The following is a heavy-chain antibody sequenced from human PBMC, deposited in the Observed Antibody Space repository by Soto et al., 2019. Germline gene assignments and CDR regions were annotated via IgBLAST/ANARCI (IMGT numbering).Heavy chain of an antibody. CDR3: ARGGYCSSTSCYKYNWFDP. J-gene: IGHJ5*02. CDR2: INHSGST. CDR1: GGSFSGYY. D-gene: IGHD2-2*02. V-gene: IGHV4-34*01. Sequence: QVQLQQWGAGLLKPSETLSLTCAIYGGSFSGYYWSWIRQPPGKGLEWIGEINHSGSTNYNPSLKSRVTISVDTSKNQFSLKLSSVTAADTAVYYCARGGYCSSTSCYKYNWFDPWGQGTLVPVSS.